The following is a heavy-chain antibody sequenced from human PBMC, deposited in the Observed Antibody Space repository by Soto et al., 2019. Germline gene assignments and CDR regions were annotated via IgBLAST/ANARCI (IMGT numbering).Heavy chain of an antibody. CDR1: GLTLSHAW. CDR2: IKTKVEGGTM. J-gene: IGHJ4*02. Sequence: EVQLVESGGGFVEPGGSRRLSCVGSGLTLSHAWMTWVRQAPGKGLEWVGRIKTKVEGGTMDYAAPVKGRFSVSRDDSENTFYLHMSSLHSEDTAIYYCVADLPGARTNWGFDYWGQGTLVTVSS. CDR3: VADLPGARTNWGFDY. D-gene: IGHD7-27*01. V-gene: IGHV3-15*07.